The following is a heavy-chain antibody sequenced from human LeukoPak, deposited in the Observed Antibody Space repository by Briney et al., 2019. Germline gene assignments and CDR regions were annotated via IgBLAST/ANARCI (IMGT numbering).Heavy chain of an antibody. V-gene: IGHV4-59*08. D-gene: IGHD3-22*01. CDR2: IYYSGST. J-gene: IGHJ4*02. CDR3: ARSINSGYPTSHFDY. Sequence: SETLSLTCTVSGGSISSYYWSWIRQPSGKGLEWIGYIYYSGSTNYNPSLKSRVTISVDTSKTQFSLKLSSVTAADTAVYYCARSINSGYPTSHFDYWGQGTLVTVSS. CDR1: GGSISSYY.